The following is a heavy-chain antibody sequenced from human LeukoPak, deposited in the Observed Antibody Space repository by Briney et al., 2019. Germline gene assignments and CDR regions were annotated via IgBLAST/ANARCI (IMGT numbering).Heavy chain of an antibody. D-gene: IGHD3-3*01. J-gene: IGHJ4*02. Sequence: GASVKVSCKASGYTFTGYYMHWVRQAPGQGLEWMGWINPNSGGTNYAQKFQGRVTMTRDTSISTAYMELSRLRSDDTAVYYCARLGDTIFGVEIHNWGQGTLVTVSS. CDR2: INPNSGGT. CDR3: ARLGDTIFGVEIHN. V-gene: IGHV1-2*02. CDR1: GYTFTGYY.